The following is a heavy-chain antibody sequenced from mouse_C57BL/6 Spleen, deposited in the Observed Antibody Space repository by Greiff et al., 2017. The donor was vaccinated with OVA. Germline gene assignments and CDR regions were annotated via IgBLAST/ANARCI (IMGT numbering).Heavy chain of an antibody. Sequence: VHLVESGAELARPGASVKLSCKASGYTFTSYGISWVKQRTGQGLEWIGEIYPRSGNTYYNEKFKGKATLTADKSSSTAYMELRSLTSEDSAVYFCAPITTVVATDYWGQGTTLTVSS. CDR1: GYTFTSYG. CDR2: IYPRSGNT. CDR3: APITTVVATDY. J-gene: IGHJ2*01. D-gene: IGHD1-1*01. V-gene: IGHV1-81*01.